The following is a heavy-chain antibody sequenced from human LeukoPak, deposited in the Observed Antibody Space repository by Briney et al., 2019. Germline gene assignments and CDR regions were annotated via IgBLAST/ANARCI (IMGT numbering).Heavy chain of an antibody. V-gene: IGHV3-7*03. CDR3: ARSRGDIVVVPAAIRSRVVPRGHWFDP. CDR2: IKEDGSER. D-gene: IGHD2-2*02. CDR1: AFIFSGHW. J-gene: IGHJ5*02. Sequence: GGSLRLSCEGSAFIFSGHWMNWVRQTPGKGLEWVASIKEDGSERQYVDSVKGRFSISRDNTKGSLFLQLNSLRAEDTAVYYCARSRGDIVVVPAAIRSRVVPRGHWFDPWGQGTLVTVSS.